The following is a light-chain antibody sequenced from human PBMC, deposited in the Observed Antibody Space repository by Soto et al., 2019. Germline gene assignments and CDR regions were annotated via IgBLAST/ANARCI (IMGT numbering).Light chain of an antibody. CDR3: AAWDDSLSGNWV. V-gene: IGLV1-44*01. CDR1: SSNIGSNT. Sequence: QSVLTQPPSASGTPGQTVTISCSGSSSNIGSNTVNWYFLPGTAPKLLIYATSQRPSGVPARFSASKSGTSASLAISGLQSEDEGDYYCAAWDDSLSGNWVFGGGTKLTVL. CDR2: ATS. J-gene: IGLJ3*02.